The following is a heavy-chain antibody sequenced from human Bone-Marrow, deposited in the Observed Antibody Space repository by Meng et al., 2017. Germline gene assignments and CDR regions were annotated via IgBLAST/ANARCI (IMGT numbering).Heavy chain of an antibody. CDR2: ISAYNGNT. V-gene: IGHV1-18*01. CDR1: GYSLTSYG. Sequence: QCQLVQLRAEVTRPGASWKVSSHASGYSLTSYGISWVRQAPGQVLEWMGWISAYNGNTNYAQKLQGRVTMTTDTSASTAYMEMRSLRSDDTAVYYCARDGLRFAYSGTFDYWGQGTLVTVFS. J-gene: IGHJ4*02. CDR3: ARDGLRFAYSGTFDY. D-gene: IGHD3-16*01.